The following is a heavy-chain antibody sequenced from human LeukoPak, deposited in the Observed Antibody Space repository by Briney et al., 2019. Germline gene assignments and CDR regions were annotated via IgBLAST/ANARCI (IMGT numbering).Heavy chain of an antibody. Sequence: GGSLRLSCAASGFTFSSYSMNWVRQAPGKGLEWVSYISGSSSTIYYADSVKGRFTISRDNAKNSLYLQMNSLRAEDTAVYYCASLLNKVQLAQDYWGQGTLVTVSS. CDR3: ASLLNKVQLAQDY. D-gene: IGHD5-18*01. CDR1: GFTFSSYS. J-gene: IGHJ4*02. CDR2: ISGSSSTI. V-gene: IGHV3-48*01.